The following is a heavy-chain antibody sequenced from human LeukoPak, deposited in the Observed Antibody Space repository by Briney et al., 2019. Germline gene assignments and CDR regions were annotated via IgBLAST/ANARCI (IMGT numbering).Heavy chain of an antibody. CDR2: ISAYNGNT. D-gene: IGHD6-13*01. J-gene: IGHJ4*02. CDR3: ARDSSSWELRL. CDR1: GYTFTSYG. Sequence: ASVKVSCKASGYTFTSYGISWVRQAPGQGLEWMGWISAYNGNTNYAQKFQGRVTMTRNTSISTAYMELSSLRSEDTAVYYCARDSSSWELRLWGQGTLVTVSS. V-gene: IGHV1-18*01.